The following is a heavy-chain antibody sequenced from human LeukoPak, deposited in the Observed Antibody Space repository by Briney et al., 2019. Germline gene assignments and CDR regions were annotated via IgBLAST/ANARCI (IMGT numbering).Heavy chain of an antibody. Sequence: GGSLRLSCEASGFSFSEHSMGWVRLAPGKGLEWVSSISGSSRFIFYVDLVKGRFTVSRDNAKNLVFLQMHGLRADDTAVYYCAKDGGRYYDSSGYAKYWGQGTLVTISS. J-gene: IGHJ4*02. D-gene: IGHD3-22*01. CDR1: GFSFSEHS. V-gene: IGHV3-21*01. CDR2: ISGSSRFI. CDR3: AKDGGRYYDSSGYAKY.